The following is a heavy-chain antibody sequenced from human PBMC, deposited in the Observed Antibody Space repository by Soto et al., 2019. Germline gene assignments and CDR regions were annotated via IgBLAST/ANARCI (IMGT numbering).Heavy chain of an antibody. CDR3: ATGLGYGRDY. Sequence: GASVKVSCKVSGYTLTELSMHWVRQGPGKGLEWMGGFDFEDGETIYAQKFQGRVTMTEDTSTDTAYMELSSLRSEDTAVYYCATGLGYGRDYWGQGTLVTVSS. J-gene: IGHJ4*02. CDR2: FDFEDGET. V-gene: IGHV1-24*01. CDR1: GYTLTELS. D-gene: IGHD5-18*01.